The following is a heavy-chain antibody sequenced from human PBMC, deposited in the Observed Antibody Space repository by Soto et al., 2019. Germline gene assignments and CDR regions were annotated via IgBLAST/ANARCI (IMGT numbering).Heavy chain of an antibody. D-gene: IGHD3-22*01. J-gene: IGHJ3*02. CDR1: GGTFSSYA. CDR3: ARSYYDSSGYYYGAVGGDAFDI. Sequence: ASVKVSCKASGGTFSSYAISWVRQAPGQGLEWMGGIIPIFGTANYAQKFQGRVTITADESTSTAYMELSSLRSEDTAVYYCARSYYDSSGYYYGAVGGDAFDIWGQGTMVTVSS. V-gene: IGHV1-69*13. CDR2: IIPIFGTA.